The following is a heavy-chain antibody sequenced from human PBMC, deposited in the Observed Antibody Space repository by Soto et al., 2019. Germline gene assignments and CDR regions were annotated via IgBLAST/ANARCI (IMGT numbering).Heavy chain of an antibody. CDR3: ARDTETLGPRANDALDI. CDR1: GYTFSTYT. J-gene: IGHJ3*02. D-gene: IGHD3-3*02. CDR2: INAGSGNT. V-gene: IGHV1-3*01. Sequence: QAQLVQSGAEMKKPGASVKVSCKAAGYTFSTYTMNWVRQAPGQSIEWMGWINAGSGNTKYSQNFQGRVSITRDTSASTVYMELTGLKSEDTAVYYCARDTETLGPRANDALDIWGQGTMVTVSS.